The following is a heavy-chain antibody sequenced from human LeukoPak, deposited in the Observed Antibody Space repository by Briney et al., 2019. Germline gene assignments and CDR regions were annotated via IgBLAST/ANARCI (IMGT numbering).Heavy chain of an antibody. CDR1: GFTVSSNY. Sequence: GGSLRLSCAASGFTVSSNYMSWVRQAPGKGLEWVSVIYSGGSIYYADSVKGRFTISRDNSKNTLYLQMNSLRAEDTAVYYCARAYYDSSGYHYRYYFDYWGQGTPVTVSS. CDR2: IYSGGSI. D-gene: IGHD3-22*01. V-gene: IGHV3-53*01. J-gene: IGHJ4*02. CDR3: ARAYYDSSGYHYRYYFDY.